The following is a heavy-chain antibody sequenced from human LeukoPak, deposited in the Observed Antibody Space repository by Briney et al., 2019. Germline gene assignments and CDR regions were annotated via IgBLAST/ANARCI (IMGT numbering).Heavy chain of an antibody. D-gene: IGHD5-12*01. CDR3: ARYSGYDYDFDY. CDR1: GYTFTSYD. Sequence: ASVKVSGKASGYTFTSYDINWVRQATGQGLEWMGWMNPNSGNAGYAQKFQGRVTMTRNTSISTAYMELSSLRSEDTAVYYCARYSGYDYDFDYWGQGTLVTVSS. V-gene: IGHV1-8*01. J-gene: IGHJ4*02. CDR2: MNPNSGNA.